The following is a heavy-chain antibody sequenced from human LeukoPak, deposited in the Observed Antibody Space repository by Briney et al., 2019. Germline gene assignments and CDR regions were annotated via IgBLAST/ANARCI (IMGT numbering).Heavy chain of an antibody. CDR3: ARGPRGGTSRDNWFDP. D-gene: IGHD1-1*01. CDR2: IYYTGST. J-gene: IGHJ5*02. V-gene: IGHV4-59*01. Sequence: SETLSLTCTVSGGSISNYYWSWIRQPPGKGLEWIGYIYYTGSTNYNPSLKSRVTISVDTSKNQFSLKVSSVTAADTAVYYCARGPRGGTSRDNWFDPWGQGTLVTVSS. CDR1: GGSISNYY.